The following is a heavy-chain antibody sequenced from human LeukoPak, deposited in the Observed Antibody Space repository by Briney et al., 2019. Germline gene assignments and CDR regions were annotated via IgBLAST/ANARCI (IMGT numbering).Heavy chain of an antibody. CDR1: GFTFSSFA. D-gene: IGHD2-2*01. J-gene: IGHJ4*02. V-gene: IGHV3-23*01. CDR2: ISGSGGST. Sequence: GGSLRLSCAASGFTFSSFAMSWVRQAPGKGLEWVSVISGSGGSTYYADSVKGRVTISRDNSKNTLYLQMNSLRVEDTAVYYCAKCYDQNPDYWGQGTLVTVSS. CDR3: AKCYDQNPDY.